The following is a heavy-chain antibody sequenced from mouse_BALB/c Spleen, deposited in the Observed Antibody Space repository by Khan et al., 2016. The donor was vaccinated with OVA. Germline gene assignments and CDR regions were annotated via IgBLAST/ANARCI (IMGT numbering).Heavy chain of an antibody. Sequence: QVRLQQSGAELVRPGVSVKISCKGSGYTFTDFTMHWVKQSHAKSLEWIGVISTYYGDVTYNQKFKGKATMTVDKSSSTAYMELARLTSEDSAIYKGTRGGGGNRFAYWGQGTLVTVSA. CDR1: GYTFTDFT. CDR2: ISTYYGDV. CDR3: TRGGGGNRFAY. V-gene: IGHV1S137*01. J-gene: IGHJ3*01.